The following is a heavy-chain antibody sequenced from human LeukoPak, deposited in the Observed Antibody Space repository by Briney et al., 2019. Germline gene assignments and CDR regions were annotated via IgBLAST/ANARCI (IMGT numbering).Heavy chain of an antibody. CDR3: ARGRTNIAVAGTGIYYYYGMDV. CDR2: IYYSGST. J-gene: IGHJ6*02. V-gene: IGHV4-61*01. D-gene: IGHD6-19*01. CDR1: GGSVSSGSYY. Sequence: PSETLSLTCTVSGGSVSSGSYYWSWIRQPPGKGLEWIGYIYYSGSTNYNPSLKSRVTISVDTSKNQFSLKLSSVTAADTAVYYCARGRTNIAVAGTGIYYYYGMDVWGQGTTVTVSS.